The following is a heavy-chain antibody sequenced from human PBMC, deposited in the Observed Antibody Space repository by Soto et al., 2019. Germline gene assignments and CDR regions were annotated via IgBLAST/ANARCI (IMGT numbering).Heavy chain of an antibody. CDR3: ARARATVTTEMALGY. CDR2: TSAYNGDS. D-gene: IGHD4-17*01. CDR1: GYTFYSYD. V-gene: IGHV1-18*01. Sequence: QVQLVQSGAEVKKPGASVKVSCKTSGYTFYSYDITWVRQAPGQGLEWMGTTSAYNGDSNFAQNLQGRVTMTIDKSTATAYMDLKNLTSDDTAVYYCARARATVTTEMALGYWGQGTLVTVSS. J-gene: IGHJ4*02.